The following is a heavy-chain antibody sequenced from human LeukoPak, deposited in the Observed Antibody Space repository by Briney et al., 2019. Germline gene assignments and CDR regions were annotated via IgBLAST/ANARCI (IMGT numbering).Heavy chain of an antibody. Sequence: ASVKVSCKASGYTFTSYYMHWVRHAPGQGLEWMGIINPSGGSTSYAQKFQGRVTMTRDTSTSPVYMELSSLRSEDTAVYYCARVHTSGGTGTTFGYCGQGALVSASS. CDR2: INPSGGST. D-gene: IGHD1-1*01. J-gene: IGHJ4*02. CDR3: ARVHTSGGTGTTFGY. V-gene: IGHV1-46*01. CDR1: GYTFTSYY.